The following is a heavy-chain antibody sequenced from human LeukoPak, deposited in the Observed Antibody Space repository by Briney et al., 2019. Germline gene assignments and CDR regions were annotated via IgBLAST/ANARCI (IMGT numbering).Heavy chain of an antibody. CDR2: IDRGGST. CDR1: GFTVSTNY. J-gene: IGHJ3*02. CDR3: ARGRSYGPNGAFDI. Sequence: GGSLRLSCAASGFTVSTNYMSWVRQAPGKGLEWVSVIDRGGSTYYADSVKGRFTISRDNAKNSLYLQMNSLRAEDTAVYYCARGRSYGPNGAFDIWGQGTMITVSS. D-gene: IGHD5-18*01. V-gene: IGHV3-66*01.